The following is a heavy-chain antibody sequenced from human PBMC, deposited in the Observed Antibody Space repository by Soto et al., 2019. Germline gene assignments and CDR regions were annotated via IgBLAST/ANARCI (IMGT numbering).Heavy chain of an antibody. CDR1: GFTFSSNA. V-gene: IGHV3-23*01. J-gene: IGHJ4*02. CDR3: AKGRMPTYFFDY. CDR2: ISGSGGTT. Sequence: GGSLRLSCAASGFTFSSNAMSWVRQAPGKGLEWVSGISGSGGTTHYADSVKGRFTISRDNSKNTLYLQMNSLSAEDTAVYYCAKGRMPTYFFDYWGQGTLVTVSS. D-gene: IGHD2-2*01.